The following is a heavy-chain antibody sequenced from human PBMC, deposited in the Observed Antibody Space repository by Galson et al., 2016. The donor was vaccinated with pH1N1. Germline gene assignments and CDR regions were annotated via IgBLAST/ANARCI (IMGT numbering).Heavy chain of an antibody. CDR1: GGSISSGGYY. Sequence: TLSLTCTVSGGSISSGGYYWSWIRQPAGKGLEWIGRIYTSGSTNYNPSLKSRVTISVDTSKNQFSLKLSSVTAADTAVYHCARDVDFGELGKWFDPWGQGTLVTVSS. CDR3: ARDVDFGELGKWFDP. CDR2: IYTSGST. D-gene: IGHD3-10*01. J-gene: IGHJ5*02. V-gene: IGHV4-61*02.